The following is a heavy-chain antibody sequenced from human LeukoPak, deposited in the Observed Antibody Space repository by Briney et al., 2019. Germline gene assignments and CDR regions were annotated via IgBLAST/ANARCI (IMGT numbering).Heavy chain of an antibody. V-gene: IGHV1-2*06. D-gene: IGHD7-27*01. CDR2: INPNSGGT. CDR3: ARGPPNWGYDY. J-gene: IGHJ4*02. CDR1: GYTFTGYY. Sequence: ALVKVSCKASGYTFTGYYMHWVRQAPGQGLEWMGRINPNSGGTNYAQKFQGRVTMTRSTSMSTAYMELSSLRSEDTAVYYCARGPPNWGYDYRGQGTLVTVSS.